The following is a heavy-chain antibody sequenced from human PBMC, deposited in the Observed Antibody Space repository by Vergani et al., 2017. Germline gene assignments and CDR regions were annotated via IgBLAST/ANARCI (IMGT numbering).Heavy chain of an antibody. V-gene: IGHV3-23*01. J-gene: IGHJ4*02. Sequence: EVQLLESGGGLVQPGGSLRLSCEASGFSFPGYAMSWVRQAPGKGLEWVSSVSGSSATPYYADSVKGRFIISRDNSKNTLHLQMNSLRADDTAVYYCTXGSRGDTGYFFDYWGQGTLATVSS. CDR2: VSGSSATP. CDR1: GFSFPGYA. CDR3: TXGSRGDTGYFFDY. D-gene: IGHD5-18*01.